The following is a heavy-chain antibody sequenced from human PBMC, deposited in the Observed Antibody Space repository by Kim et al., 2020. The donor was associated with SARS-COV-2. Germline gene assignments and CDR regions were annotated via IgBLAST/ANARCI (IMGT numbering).Heavy chain of an antibody. D-gene: IGHD6-13*01. CDR1: GYTFTGYY. V-gene: IGHV1-2*06. J-gene: IGHJ4*02. Sequence: ASVKVSCKASGYTFTGYYMHWVRQAPGQGLEWMGRINPNSGGTNYAQKFQGRVTMTRDTSISTAYMELSRLRSDDTAVYYCARGKYSSSWYYFDYWGQGTLVTVSS. CDR2: INPNSGGT. CDR3: ARGKYSSSWYYFDY.